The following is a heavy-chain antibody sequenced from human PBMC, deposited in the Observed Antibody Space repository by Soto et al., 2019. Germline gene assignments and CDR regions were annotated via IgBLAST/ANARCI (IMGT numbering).Heavy chain of an antibody. CDR1: GFTFSSYS. J-gene: IGHJ6*02. Sequence: EVQLVESGGGLVKPGGSLRLSCAASGFTFSSYSMNWVRQAPGKGLEWVSSISSSSSYIYYADSVKGRFTISRDNAKNSLYLQMNSLRAADTAVYDCERVTDDYYYGMDVWGQGTTVTVSS. CDR3: ERVTDDYYYGMDV. CDR2: ISSSSSYI. V-gene: IGHV3-21*01. D-gene: IGHD3-16*01.